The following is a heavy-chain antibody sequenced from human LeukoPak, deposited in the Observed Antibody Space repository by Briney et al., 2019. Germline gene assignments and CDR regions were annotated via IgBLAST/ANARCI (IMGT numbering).Heavy chain of an antibody. J-gene: IGHJ4*02. CDR1: GGSISSYY. D-gene: IGHD4-17*01. V-gene: IGHV4-59*01. CDR3: ARDGPDYYGDYVF. CDR2: IYYSGST. Sequence: SETLSLTCTVSGGSISSYYWSWIRQPPGKGLEWIGYIYYSGSTNYNPSLKSRVTISVDTSKTQFSLKLSSVTAADTAVYYCARDGPDYYGDYVFWGQGTLVTVSS.